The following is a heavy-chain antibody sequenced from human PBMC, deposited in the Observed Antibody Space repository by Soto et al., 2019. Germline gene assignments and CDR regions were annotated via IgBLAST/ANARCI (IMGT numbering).Heavy chain of an antibody. CDR1: GFTFSSYG. J-gene: IGHJ4*02. CDR2: ISYDGSNK. Sequence: GGSLRLSCAASGFTFSSYGMHWVRQAPGKGLERVEVISYDGSNKYYADSVKGRFTISRDNSKNTLYLQMNSLRAEVTSVYYCAKGVSIVVVPAATDYWGQGTLVTVSS. D-gene: IGHD2-2*01. V-gene: IGHV3-30*18. CDR3: AKGVSIVVVPAATDY.